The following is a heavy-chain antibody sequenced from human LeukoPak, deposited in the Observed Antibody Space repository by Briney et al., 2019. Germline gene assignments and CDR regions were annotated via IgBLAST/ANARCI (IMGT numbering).Heavy chain of an antibody. V-gene: IGHV1-69*06. J-gene: IGHJ6*03. CDR3: ARVPEWPHSSKYYHYYYYMDV. D-gene: IGHD3-3*01. CDR1: GGTFSTYA. Sequence: SVKVSCKASGGTFSTYAISWVRQAPGQGLEWMGGIIPIFGTANYAQKFQGRVTITADKSTSTAYMELSSLRSEDTAVYYCARVPEWPHSSKYYHYYYYMDVWGKGTTVTVSS. CDR2: IIPIFGTA.